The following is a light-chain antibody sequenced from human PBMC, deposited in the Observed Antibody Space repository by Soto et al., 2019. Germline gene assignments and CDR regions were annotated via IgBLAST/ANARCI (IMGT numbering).Light chain of an antibody. CDR2: AAS. Sequence: DIQMTQSPSSLSASVRDRVTITCRASQSISSYLNWYQQKRGKAPKLLIYAASSLQSGVPSRFSASGSGTDFTLTISSLQPEDFATYYCQQSYSTPRTFGQGTKVDIK. J-gene: IGKJ1*01. CDR1: QSISSY. CDR3: QQSYSTPRT. V-gene: IGKV1-39*01.